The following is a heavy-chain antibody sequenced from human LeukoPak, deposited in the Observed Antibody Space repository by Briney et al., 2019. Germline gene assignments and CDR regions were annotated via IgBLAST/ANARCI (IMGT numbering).Heavy chain of an antibody. D-gene: IGHD5-12*01. CDR1: GFTFSSYN. V-gene: IGHV3-48*01. J-gene: IGHJ3*01. CDR3: ARVRALATRDAFDV. CDR2: IRSSSRTI. Sequence: GGSLRLSCAASGFTFSSYNMNWVREAPGKGLEWVSYIRSSSRTIHYTGSVKGRFTVSRDNAKNSLYLQMNDLRAEDTAVYFCARVRALATRDAFDVWGQGTMVSVSS.